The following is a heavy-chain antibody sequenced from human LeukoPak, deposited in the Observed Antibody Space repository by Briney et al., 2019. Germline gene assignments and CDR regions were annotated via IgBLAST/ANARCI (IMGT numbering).Heavy chain of an antibody. CDR1: GGSISSYY. V-gene: IGHV4-59*01. J-gene: IGHJ4*02. D-gene: IGHD6-6*01. Sequence: SETLSLTCTVSGGSISSYYWSWIRQPPGKGLEWIGYIYYSGSTNYNPSLKSRVTISVDTSKNQFSLKLSSVTAADTAVYYCASQNRSSSVDYWGQGTLVTVSS. CDR3: ASQNRSSSVDY. CDR2: IYYSGST.